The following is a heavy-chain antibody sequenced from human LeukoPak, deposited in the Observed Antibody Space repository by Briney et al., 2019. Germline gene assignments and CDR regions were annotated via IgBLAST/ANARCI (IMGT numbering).Heavy chain of an antibody. Sequence: ASVKVSCKVSGYTLTELSMHWVRQAPGKGLEWMGGFDPEDGETIYAQKFQGRVTMTEDTSTDIAYMELSSLRSEDMAVYYCATAADSYYYDSSGYPRPFDYWGQGTLVTVSS. CDR2: FDPEDGET. CDR1: GYTLTELS. J-gene: IGHJ4*02. D-gene: IGHD3-22*01. CDR3: ATAADSYYYDSSGYPRPFDY. V-gene: IGHV1-24*01.